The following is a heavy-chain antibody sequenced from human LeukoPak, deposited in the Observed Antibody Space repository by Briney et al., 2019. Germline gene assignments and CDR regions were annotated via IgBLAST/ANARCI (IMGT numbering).Heavy chain of an antibody. CDR3: ARDQFHCGGDCYSLYFDY. V-gene: IGHV1-69*04. D-gene: IGHD2-21*02. CDR2: IISILGIA. CDR1: GGTFSSYA. Sequence: GASVKVSCKASGGTFSSYAISWVRQAPGQGLEWMGRIISILGIANYAQKFQGRVTITADESTSTAYMELSSLRSEDTAVYYCARDQFHCGGDCYSLYFDYWGQGTLVTVSS. J-gene: IGHJ4*02.